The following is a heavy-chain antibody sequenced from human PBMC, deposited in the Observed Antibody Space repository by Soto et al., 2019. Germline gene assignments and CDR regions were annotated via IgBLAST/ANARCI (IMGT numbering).Heavy chain of an antibody. V-gene: IGHV3-23*01. Sequence: PGGSLRLSCAASGFTFSSYAMSWVRQAPGKGLEWVSAISGSGGSTYYADSVKGRFTISRDNSKNTLYLQMNSLRAEDTAVYYCAKPEEYSSSADYYYGMDVWGQGTTVTVSS. CDR3: AKPEEYSSSADYYYGMDV. CDR1: GFTFSSYA. CDR2: ISGSGGST. J-gene: IGHJ6*02. D-gene: IGHD6-6*01.